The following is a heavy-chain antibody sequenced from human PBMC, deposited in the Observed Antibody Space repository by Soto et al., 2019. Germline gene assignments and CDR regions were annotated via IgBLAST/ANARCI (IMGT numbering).Heavy chain of an antibody. CDR3: ARGYTIFGVVSYMDV. Sequence: SETLSLTCTVSGGSISSYYWSWIRQPPGKGLEWIGDINYSGSTNYNPSLKSRVTISVDTSKNQFSLKLSSVTAADTAVYYCARGYTIFGVVSYMDVWGKGTTVTVSS. CDR1: GGSISSYY. V-gene: IGHV4-59*12. D-gene: IGHD3-3*01. CDR2: INYSGST. J-gene: IGHJ6*03.